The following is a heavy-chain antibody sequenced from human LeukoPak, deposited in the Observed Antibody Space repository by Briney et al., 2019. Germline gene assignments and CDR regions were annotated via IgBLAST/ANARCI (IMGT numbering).Heavy chain of an antibody. Sequence: GGSLRLSCSASGFTFSTCAMHWVRQAPGKGLEYVSGISTNGGSTYYADSVKGRFTISRDNSKNTLYLQMSTLRAEDTAVYYCVTELGIGGFDIWGQGTMVTVSS. V-gene: IGHV3-64D*06. CDR3: VTELGIGGFDI. J-gene: IGHJ3*02. D-gene: IGHD7-27*01. CDR1: GFTFSTCA. CDR2: ISTNGGST.